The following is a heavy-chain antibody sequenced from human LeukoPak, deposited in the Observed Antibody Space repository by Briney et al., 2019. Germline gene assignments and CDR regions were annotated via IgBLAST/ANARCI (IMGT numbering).Heavy chain of an antibody. CDR3: ARDGSSSYYFDY. J-gene: IGHJ4*02. V-gene: IGHV1-2*06. CDR1: GYTFTGYY. Sequence: GASVKVSFKASGYTFTGYYMHWGRQAPGQGLEWRGRSNPNSGGTNYAQKFQGRVTMTRDTSISTAYMELSRLRSDDTAVYYCARDGSSSYYFDYWGQGTLVTVSS. D-gene: IGHD6-6*01. CDR2: SNPNSGGT.